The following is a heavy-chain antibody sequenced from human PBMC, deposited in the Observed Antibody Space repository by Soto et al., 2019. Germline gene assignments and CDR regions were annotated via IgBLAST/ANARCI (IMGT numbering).Heavy chain of an antibody. Sequence: QVQLVQSGAEVKKPGASVKLSCKASGYTFTSYGISWVRQAPGQGLEWMGWISAYNGNTNYAQKLQGRVTMTTDTSTSTAYMELRSLRSDDTAVYYCAGYCSSTSCHAFRDWFDPWGQGTLVTVSS. CDR1: GYTFTSYG. CDR2: ISAYNGNT. D-gene: IGHD2-2*01. J-gene: IGHJ5*02. V-gene: IGHV1-18*01. CDR3: AGYCSSTSCHAFRDWFDP.